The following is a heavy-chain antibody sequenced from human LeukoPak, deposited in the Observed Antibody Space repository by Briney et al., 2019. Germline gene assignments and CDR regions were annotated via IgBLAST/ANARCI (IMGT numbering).Heavy chain of an antibody. CDR1: GGSISSYY. D-gene: IGHD3-9*01. V-gene: IGHV4-59*12. CDR3: ARGLSGDILTGREGCFDY. CDR2: IYYSGST. Sequence: PSETLSLTCTVSGGSISSYYWSWIRQPPGKGLEWIGYIYYSGSTNYNPSLKSRVTISVDTSKNQFSLKLSSVTAADTAVYYCARGLSGDILTGREGCFDYWGQGTLVTVSS. J-gene: IGHJ4*02.